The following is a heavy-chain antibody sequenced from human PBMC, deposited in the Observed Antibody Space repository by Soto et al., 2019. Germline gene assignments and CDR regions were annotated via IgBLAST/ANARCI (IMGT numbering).Heavy chain of an antibody. Sequence: SGPTLVNPTQTLTLTCTFSGFSLTTSGEAVGWIRQPPGKALEWLALIYWDDDKRSSPSLKSRLTITKDTSKNQVVLTMTNMDPVDTATYYCAHIPGSGQFLCSYHYYMDVRGKGTTVTVSS. J-gene: IGHJ6*03. CDR2: IYWDDDK. CDR1: GFSLTTSGEA. CDR3: AHIPGSGQFLCSYHYYMDV. V-gene: IGHV2-5*02. D-gene: IGHD3-10*01.